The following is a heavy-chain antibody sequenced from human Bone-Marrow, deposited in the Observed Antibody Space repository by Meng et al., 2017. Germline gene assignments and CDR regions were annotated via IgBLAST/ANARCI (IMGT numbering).Heavy chain of an antibody. J-gene: IGHJ6*02. D-gene: IGHD3-22*01. Sequence: GGSLRLSCTASGFTFGDYAMSWFRQAPGKGLEWVGFIRSKAYGGTTEYAASVKGRFTISRDDSKSIAYLQMNSLKTEDTAVYYCTREHYYDSSGYYYTYYYYYGMDVWGHGTTVTVSS. V-gene: IGHV3-49*03. CDR1: GFTFGDYA. CDR2: IRSKAYGGTT. CDR3: TREHYYDSSGYYYTYYYYYGMDV.